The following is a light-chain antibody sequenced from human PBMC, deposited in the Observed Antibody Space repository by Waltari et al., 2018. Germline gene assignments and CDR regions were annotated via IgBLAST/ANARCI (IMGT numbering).Light chain of an antibody. CDR1: QSVGTW. J-gene: IGKJ2*01. V-gene: IGKV1-5*03. CDR3: QQYSSFST. Sequence: DSQMTQSPCTMSESVGDRVTSSCRASQSVGTWLAWYQQKPGKAPKLLIYMASSLESGVPSRFSGSGSGTEFTLTISSLQPDDFATYSCQQYSSFSTFGQGTKLDI. CDR2: MAS.